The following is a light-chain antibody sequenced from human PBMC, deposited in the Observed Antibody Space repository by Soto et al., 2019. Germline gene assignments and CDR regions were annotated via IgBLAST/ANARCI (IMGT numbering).Light chain of an antibody. J-gene: IGKJ4*01. V-gene: IGKV3D-15*01. Sequence: EIVMTQSPATLSVSPGERATLFCRASQTVSNNLAWYQQKPGQAPRLLIYGASTRATGIPARFSGSGSGTEFTLTISSLQSEDFAVYSCQHYNDLPLTFGGGTKVDIK. CDR2: GAS. CDR1: QTVSNN. CDR3: QHYNDLPLT.